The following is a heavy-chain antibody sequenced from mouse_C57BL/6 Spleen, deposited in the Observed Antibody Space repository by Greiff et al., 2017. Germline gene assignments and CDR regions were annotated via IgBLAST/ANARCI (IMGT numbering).Heavy chain of an antibody. Sequence: QVQLQQSGPELVKPGASVKISCKASGYAFSSSWMNWVKQRPGKGLEWIGRIYPGDGDTNYNEKFKSKATLTVDKPSSTAYMQLSSLTSEDSAVYYCARDGSWFAYWGKGTLVTVSA. CDR3: ARDGSWFAY. V-gene: IGHV1-82*01. J-gene: IGHJ3*01. CDR1: GYAFSSSW. CDR2: IYPGDGDT. D-gene: IGHD1-1*01.